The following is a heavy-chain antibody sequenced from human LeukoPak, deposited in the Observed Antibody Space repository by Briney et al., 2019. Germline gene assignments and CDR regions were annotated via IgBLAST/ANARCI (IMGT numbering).Heavy chain of an antibody. CDR3: AREDDSSGYYYGVCDF. CDR2: ISGDGGST. J-gene: IGHJ4*02. CDR1: GFTFDDYA. D-gene: IGHD3-22*01. V-gene: IGHV3-43*02. Sequence: GGSLRLSCAASGFTFDDYAMHWVRQAPGKGLEWVSLISGDGGSTYYADSVKGRFTISRDNAKNSLYLQMNSLRAEDTAVYYCAREDDSSGYYYGVCDFWGQGTLVTVSS.